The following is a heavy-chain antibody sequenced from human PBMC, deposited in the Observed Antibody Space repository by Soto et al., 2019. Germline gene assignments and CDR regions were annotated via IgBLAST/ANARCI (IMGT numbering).Heavy chain of an antibody. V-gene: IGHV1-24*01. J-gene: IGHJ6*02. CDR3: ATDTYSSSSPYINYYYYGMDV. Sequence: ASVKVSCKVSGYTLTELSIHWVRQAPGKGLEWMGGFDPEDGETIYAQKFQGRVTMTEDTSTDTAYMELSSLRSEDTAVYYCATDTYSSSSPYINYYYYGMDVWGQEATVAV. D-gene: IGHD6-6*01. CDR1: GYTLTELS. CDR2: FDPEDGET.